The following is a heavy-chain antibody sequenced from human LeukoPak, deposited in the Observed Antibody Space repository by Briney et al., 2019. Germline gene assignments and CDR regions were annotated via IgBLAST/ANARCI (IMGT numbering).Heavy chain of an antibody. J-gene: IGHJ6*02. CDR2: ISSSSSYI. CDR1: GFTFSSYS. D-gene: IGHD3-3*01. V-gene: IGHV3-21*01. CDR3: ARDAGDFWSGYYPYYYYGMDV. Sequence: PGGSLRLSCAASGFTFSSYSMNWVRQAPGKGLEWVSSISSSSSYIYYADSVKGRFTISRGNAKNLLYLQMNSLRDEDTAVYYCARDAGDFWSGYYPYYYYGMDVWGQGTTVTVSS.